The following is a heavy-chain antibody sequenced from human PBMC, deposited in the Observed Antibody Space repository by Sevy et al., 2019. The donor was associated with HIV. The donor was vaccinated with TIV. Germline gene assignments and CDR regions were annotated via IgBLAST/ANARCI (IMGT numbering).Heavy chain of an antibody. Sequence: ASVKVSCKASGGTFSSYAISWVRQAPGQGLEWMGGIIPIFGTANYAQKFQGRVTITADESTNPAYMELSSLRSEDTAVYYCARAAGITMVRGVKREGYFDYWGQGTLVTVSS. CDR3: ARAAGITMVRGVKREGYFDY. D-gene: IGHD3-10*01. V-gene: IGHV1-69*13. J-gene: IGHJ4*02. CDR1: GGTFSSYA. CDR2: IIPIFGTA.